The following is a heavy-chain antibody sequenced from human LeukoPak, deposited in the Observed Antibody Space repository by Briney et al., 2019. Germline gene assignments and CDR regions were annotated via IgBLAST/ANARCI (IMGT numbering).Heavy chain of an antibody. D-gene: IGHD2-21*02. Sequence: PGGSLRLSCAASGFTFSSYGMSWVRQAPGKGLEWVSAISASDISTYNADSVKGRFTISRDNSKNTLYLQMNSLRAEDTAVYYCASPVGHIVVVTAGYWGQGTLVTVSS. CDR3: ASPVGHIVVVTAGY. J-gene: IGHJ4*02. CDR1: GFTFSSYG. V-gene: IGHV3-23*01. CDR2: ISASDIST.